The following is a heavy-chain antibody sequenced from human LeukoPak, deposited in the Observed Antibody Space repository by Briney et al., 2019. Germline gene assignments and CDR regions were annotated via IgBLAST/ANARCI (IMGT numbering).Heavy chain of an antibody. CDR1: GFTFSDYY. CDR3: ARATMVIRSNWFDP. Sequence: GGSLRLSCAASGFTFSDYYMSWIRQAPGKGLEWVSYISSSGSTIYYADSVKGRFTISRDNAKNSLYLQMNNLRAEDTAVYYCARATMVIRSNWFDPWGQGTLVTVSS. CDR2: ISSSGSTI. J-gene: IGHJ5*02. V-gene: IGHV3-11*04. D-gene: IGHD3-10*01.